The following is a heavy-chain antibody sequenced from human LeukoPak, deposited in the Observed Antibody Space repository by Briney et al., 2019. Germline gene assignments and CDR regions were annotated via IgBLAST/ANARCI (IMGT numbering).Heavy chain of an antibody. CDR3: ARSRPNYDFWSGYYTDYYYYGMDV. D-gene: IGHD3-3*01. V-gene: IGHV3-7*01. Sequence: GGSLRLSCAASGFTFSSYWMSWVRQAPGKGLEWVANIKQDGREKYYVDSVKGRFTISRDSAKNSLYLQMNSLRAEDTAVYYCARSRPNYDFWSGYYTDYYYYGMDVWGQGTTVTVSS. CDR1: GFTFSSYW. J-gene: IGHJ6*02. CDR2: IKQDGREK.